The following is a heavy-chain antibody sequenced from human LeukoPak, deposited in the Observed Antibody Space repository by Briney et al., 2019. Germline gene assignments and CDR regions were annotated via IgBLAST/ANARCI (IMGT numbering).Heavy chain of an antibody. D-gene: IGHD3-22*01. J-gene: IGHJ4*02. CDR2: IYYSGST. CDR1: GGSVSHSNW. V-gene: IGHV4-4*02. Sequence: SETLSLTCAVSGGSVSHSNWWTWVRQSPGKGLEWIGYIYYSGSTNYNPSLKSRVTISVDTSKNQFSLKLSSMTDADTAVYYCARGEHSSGYYYYFDYWGQGTLVTVSS. CDR3: ARGEHSSGYYYYFDY.